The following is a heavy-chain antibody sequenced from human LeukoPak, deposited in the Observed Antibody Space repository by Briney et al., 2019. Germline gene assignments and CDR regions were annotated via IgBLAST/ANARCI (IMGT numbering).Heavy chain of an antibody. V-gene: IGHV1-69*13. D-gene: IGHD6-19*01. Sequence: SVKVSCKASGGTFSSYAISWVRQAPGQGLEWMGGIIPIFGTANYAQKFQGRVTITADESTSTAYMELGSLRSEDTAVYYCARRMAAGIQAFDYWGQGTLVTVSS. J-gene: IGHJ4*02. CDR3: ARRMAAGIQAFDY. CDR2: IIPIFGTA. CDR1: GGTFSSYA.